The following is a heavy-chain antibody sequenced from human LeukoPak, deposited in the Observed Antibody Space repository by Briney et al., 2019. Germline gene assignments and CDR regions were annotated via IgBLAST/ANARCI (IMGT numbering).Heavy chain of an antibody. J-gene: IGHJ6*03. CDR1: GFTFSSYS. V-gene: IGHV3-21*01. CDR3: ARDPSNLGANSEDYYYYMDV. Sequence: GGSLRLSCAASGFTFSSYSMNWVRQAPGKGLEWVSSISSSSSYIYYADSVKGRFTISRDNAKNSLYLQMNSLRAEDTAVYYCARDPSNLGANSEDYYYYMDVWGKGTTVTVSS. D-gene: IGHD3-16*01. CDR2: ISSSSSYI.